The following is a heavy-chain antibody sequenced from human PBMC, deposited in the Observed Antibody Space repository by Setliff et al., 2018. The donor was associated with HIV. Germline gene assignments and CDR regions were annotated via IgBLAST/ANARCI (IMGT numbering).Heavy chain of an antibody. CDR2: IYYTGST. J-gene: IGHJ4*02. CDR3: ARNSQKGIQTLLLAS. Sequence: PSETLSLTCTVSGGSISTYFWSWVRQTPGKGLEWIGYIYYTGSTSYNPSFRSRVPISVDPSKNQFSLMLDSVTAADTAVYYFARNSQKGIQTLLLASWGPGTLVTVSS. V-gene: IGHV4-59*01. D-gene: IGHD1-1*01. CDR1: GGSISTYF.